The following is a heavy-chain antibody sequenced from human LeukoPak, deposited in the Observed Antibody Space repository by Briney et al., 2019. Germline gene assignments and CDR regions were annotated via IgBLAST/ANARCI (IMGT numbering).Heavy chain of an antibody. CDR2: ISYDGSNK. D-gene: IGHD1-1*01. V-gene: IGHV3-30-3*01. CDR3: ARERLGEHYFDC. CDR1: GFTFSRNA. Sequence: GRSLRLSCAASGFTFSRNAMHWVRQAPGKGQEWVAVISYDGSNKYYADSVKGRFTISRDNSKNTLYLQMNSLRAEDTAVYYCARERLGEHYFDCWGQGTLVTVSS. J-gene: IGHJ4*02.